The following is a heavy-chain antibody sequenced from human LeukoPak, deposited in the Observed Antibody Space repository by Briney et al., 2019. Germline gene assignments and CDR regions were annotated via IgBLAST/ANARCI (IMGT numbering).Heavy chain of an antibody. CDR3: ARESCYRDYFDY. CDR2: VSPSGNTT. V-gene: IGHV3-23*01. Sequence: AGSLRLSCAASGFTFSTYAISWVRRAPGKGLEWVSGVSPSGNTTYYPDSVKGRFAISRDNAKNTVYLQMNSVRADDTAVYYCARESCYRDYFDYWGQGTMVTVSS. J-gene: IGHJ4*02. D-gene: IGHD2-15*01. CDR1: GFTFSTYA.